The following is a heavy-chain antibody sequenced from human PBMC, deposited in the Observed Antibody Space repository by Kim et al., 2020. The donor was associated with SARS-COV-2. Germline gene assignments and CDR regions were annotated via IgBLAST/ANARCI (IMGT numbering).Heavy chain of an antibody. CDR3: ARDTHQIAVAGLDY. CDR1: GGTFSSYA. V-gene: IGHV1-69*04. J-gene: IGHJ4*02. CDR2: IIPILGIA. D-gene: IGHD6-19*01. Sequence: SVKVSCKASGGTFSSYAISWVRQAPGQGLEWMGRIIPILGIANYAQKFQGRVTITADKSTSTAYMELSSLRSEDTAVYYCARDTHQIAVAGLDYWGQGTLVTVSS.